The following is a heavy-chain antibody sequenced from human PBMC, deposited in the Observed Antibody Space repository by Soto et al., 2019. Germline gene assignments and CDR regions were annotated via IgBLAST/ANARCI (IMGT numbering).Heavy chain of an antibody. J-gene: IGHJ4*02. D-gene: IGHD3-10*01. CDR3: ARAVTGTIHPHYYGR. V-gene: IGHV5-51*01. CDR2: IYPGDSDT. Sequence: GEALKISCRGSGYSFTDYWIGWVRHMPGKGLEWMGIIYPGDSDTRYSPSFQGQVTISADNSISAAYLQWRYLRASDTAIYYCARAVTGTIHPHYYGRWGKGTMVAASS. CDR1: GYSFTDYW.